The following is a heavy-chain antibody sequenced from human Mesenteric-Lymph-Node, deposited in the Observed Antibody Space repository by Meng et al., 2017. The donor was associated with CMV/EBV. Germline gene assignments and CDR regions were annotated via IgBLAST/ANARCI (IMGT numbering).Heavy chain of an antibody. J-gene: IGHJ6*02. D-gene: IGHD3-10*01. CDR3: ARDRGDHYGMDV. CDR1: GDNVASHTAA. V-gene: IGHV6-1*01. Sequence: SQTLSLTCAISGDNVASHTAAWNWIRLSPSRGLEWLGRTYYRSSWFHDYAPPLKGRITFTPDSSKNQVSLHLNSVTPEDTSVYYCARDRGDHYGMDVWGQGTTVTVSS. CDR2: TYYRSSWFH.